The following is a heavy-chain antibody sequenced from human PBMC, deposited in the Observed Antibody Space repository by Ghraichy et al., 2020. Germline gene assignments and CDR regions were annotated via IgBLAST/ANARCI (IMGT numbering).Heavy chain of an antibody. V-gene: IGHV4-34*01. J-gene: IGHJ3*02. CDR3: AASPPSDVVVPAATVVAFDI. CDR1: GGSFSGYY. D-gene: IGHD2-2*01. CDR2: INHSGST. Sequence: TLSLTCAVYGGSFSGYYWSWIRQPPGKGLEWIGEINHSGSTNYNPSLKSRVTISVDTSKNQFSLKLSSVTAADTAVYYCAASPPSDVVVPAATVVAFDIWGQGTMVTVSS.